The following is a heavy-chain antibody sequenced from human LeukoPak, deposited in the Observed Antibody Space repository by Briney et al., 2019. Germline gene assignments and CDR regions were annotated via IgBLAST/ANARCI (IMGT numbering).Heavy chain of an antibody. D-gene: IGHD3-16*02. CDR1: GGPFSGYY. V-gene: IGHV4-34*01. J-gene: IGHJ4*02. Sequence: SETLSLTCAVYGGPFSGYYWSWIRQPPGKGLEWIGEINHSGSTNYNPSLKSRVTISVDTSKNQFSLKLSSVTAADTAVYYCARGRDYVWGSYRLFDYWGQGTLVTVSS. CDR3: ARGRDYVWGSYRLFDY. CDR2: INHSGST.